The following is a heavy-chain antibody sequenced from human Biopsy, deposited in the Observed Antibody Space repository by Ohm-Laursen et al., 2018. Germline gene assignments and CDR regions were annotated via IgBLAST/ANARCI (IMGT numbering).Heavy chain of an antibody. D-gene: IGHD6-25*01. CDR1: GFTFSSYA. CDR2: IGSSGSDV. V-gene: IGHV3-21*06. CDR3: VRLLRPKGELDY. J-gene: IGHJ4*02. Sequence: GSLRLSCAASGFTFSSYAMNWVRQAPGEGLEWVSSIGSSGSDVYYAASVKGRFTSSRDNARNSLYLQMDSPRVEDTAVYYCVRLLRPKGELDYWGQGTLVTVSS.